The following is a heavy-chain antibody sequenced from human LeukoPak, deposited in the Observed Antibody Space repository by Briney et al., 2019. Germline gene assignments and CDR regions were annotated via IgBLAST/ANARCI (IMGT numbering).Heavy chain of an antibody. V-gene: IGHV3-23*01. J-gene: IGHJ4*02. CDR2: ISGSGVST. CDR3: AKLQKSGVSSGYSDY. CDR1: GSTFSSYA. D-gene: IGHD3-22*01. Sequence: PGGSLRLSCAASGSTFSSYAMSWVRQAPGKGLEWVSAISGSGVSTYYADSVKGRFTISRDNSKNTLYLQMNSLRAEDTAVYYCAKLQKSGVSSGYSDYWGQGTLVTVSS.